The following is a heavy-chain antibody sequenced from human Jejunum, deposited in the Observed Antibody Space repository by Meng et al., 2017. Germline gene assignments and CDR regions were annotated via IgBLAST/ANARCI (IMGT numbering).Heavy chain of an antibody. CDR3: ARDSETYPTYFDY. D-gene: IGHD5-24*01. CDR1: GGSVSSGFYY. CDR2: ISDSGTT. Sequence: HGQLQESGPGLVRPSETLSLTCTVSGGSVSSGFYYWSWIRQPPGKGLEWIGYISDSGTTNYNPSLKSRVTMSVDTSENHFSLKLTSVTAADTAVYFCARDSETYPTYFDYWGQGTLVTVSS. V-gene: IGHV4-61*03. J-gene: IGHJ4*02.